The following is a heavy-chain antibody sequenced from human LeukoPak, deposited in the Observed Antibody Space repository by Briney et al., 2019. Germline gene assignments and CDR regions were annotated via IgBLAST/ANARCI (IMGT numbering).Heavy chain of an antibody. D-gene: IGHD4-11*01. CDR3: ARDEVTTVTTGLNWFDP. V-gene: IGHV4-4*07. CDR2: IYTSGST. CDR1: GGSISSYY. Sequence: PSETLSLTCTVSGGSISSYYWSWIRQPAGKGLEWIGRIYTSGSTNYNPSLKSRVTMSVDTSKNQFSLKLSSVTAADTAVYYCARDEVTTVTTGLNWFDPWGQGTLVTVSS. J-gene: IGHJ5*02.